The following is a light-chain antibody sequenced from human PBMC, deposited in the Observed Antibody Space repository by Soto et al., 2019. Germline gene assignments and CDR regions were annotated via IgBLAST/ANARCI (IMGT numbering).Light chain of an antibody. J-gene: IGKJ4*01. Sequence: DIQMTHAPSTLSASIVDRVTITCRASRNIGSWLAWYQQKAGKAPNLLIYKASTLETGVPSRFSGSASGTEFTLTISSLQPDDFATYYCQQHANYPITFGGGTKVDIK. CDR3: QQHANYPIT. CDR2: KAS. CDR1: RNIGSW. V-gene: IGKV1-5*03.